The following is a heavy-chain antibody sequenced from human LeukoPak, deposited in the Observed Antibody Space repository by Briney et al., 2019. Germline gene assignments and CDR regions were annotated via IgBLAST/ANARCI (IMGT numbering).Heavy chain of an antibody. V-gene: IGHV3-33*08. CDR3: TRDGGSGIDY. D-gene: IGHD3-16*01. CDR2: IWYDGSKM. Sequence: GRSLRLSCAASGFTFSSYAMHWVRQAPGKGLEWVAVIWYDGSKMFYGDSVKGRFSVSRDDSKNTLYLQMSSLRAEDTAVYYCTRDGGSGIDYWGQGTLVTVSS. CDR1: GFTFSSYA. J-gene: IGHJ4*02.